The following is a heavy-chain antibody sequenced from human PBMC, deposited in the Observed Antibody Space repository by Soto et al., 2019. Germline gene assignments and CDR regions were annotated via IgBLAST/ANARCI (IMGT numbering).Heavy chain of an antibody. V-gene: IGHV3-11*01. D-gene: IGHD2-2*01. CDR2: IRSSDNTR. Sequence: GSLRLSCAASGFSFSDYYMSWIRQAPGKGLEWVSYIRSSDNTRYYADSVKGRFTISRDNAKNSLYLQMNSPRAEDTAVYYCARGNALYDYWGQGTLVTVSS. J-gene: IGHJ4*02. CDR3: ARGNALYDY. CDR1: GFSFSDYY.